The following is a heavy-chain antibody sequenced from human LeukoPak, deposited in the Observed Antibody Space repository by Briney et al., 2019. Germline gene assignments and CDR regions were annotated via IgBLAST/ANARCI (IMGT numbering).Heavy chain of an antibody. J-gene: IGHJ4*02. V-gene: IGHV3-30*04. CDR1: GFTFSTYA. CDR3: ARDGVAAAGNFNFDY. D-gene: IGHD6-13*01. CDR2: ISYDGSTK. Sequence: GRSLGLSCAASGFTFSTYAIHWVRQAPGKGLEWVAVISYDGSTKHYVDSVKGRFTISRDNSKSTLYLQMNSLRAEDTAVYYCARDGVAAAGNFNFDYWGQGTLVTVSS.